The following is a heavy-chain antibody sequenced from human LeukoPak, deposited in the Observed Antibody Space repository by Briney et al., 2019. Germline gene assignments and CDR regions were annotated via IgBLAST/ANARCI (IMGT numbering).Heavy chain of an antibody. CDR2: IIPIFGTA. Sequence: SVKVSCKASGGTFSSYAISWVRQAPGQGLEWMGGIIPIFGTANYAQKFQGRVTITADESTSTAYMELSSLRSEDTAVYYCARGYSSSSSSIAAAGTGFDYWGQGTLVTVSS. J-gene: IGHJ4*02. V-gene: IGHV1-69*13. D-gene: IGHD6-13*01. CDR3: ARGYSSSSSSIAAAGTGFDY. CDR1: GGTFSSYA.